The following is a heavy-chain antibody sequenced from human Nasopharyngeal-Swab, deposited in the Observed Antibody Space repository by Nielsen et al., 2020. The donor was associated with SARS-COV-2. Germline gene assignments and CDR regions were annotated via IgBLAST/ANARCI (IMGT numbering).Heavy chain of an antibody. Sequence: WIRQPPGKRLEWVAVISYDGNNKYYADSVKGRFTISRDNSKNTLYLQMNSLRAEDTAVYYCAKDTRSGLVRGVITDYWGQGTLVTVSS. CDR3: AKDTRSGLVRGVITDY. J-gene: IGHJ4*02. CDR2: ISYDGNNK. D-gene: IGHD3-10*01. V-gene: IGHV3-30*18.